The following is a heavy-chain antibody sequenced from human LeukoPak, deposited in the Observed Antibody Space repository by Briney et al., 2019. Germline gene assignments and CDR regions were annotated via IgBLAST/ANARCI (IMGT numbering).Heavy chain of an antibody. CDR1: GYSFTSYW. D-gene: IGHD2-15*01. CDR3: ARRSCSGSICYDY. J-gene: IGHJ4*02. V-gene: IGHV5-51*01. Sequence: GESLKISCKGSGYSFTSYWIGWVRQMPGKGLEWMGIINPGDSDTRYSPSFQGQVTISADKSISTAYLQWSSLKASDTAIYYCARRSCSGSICYDYWGQGTLVTVSS. CDR2: INPGDSDT.